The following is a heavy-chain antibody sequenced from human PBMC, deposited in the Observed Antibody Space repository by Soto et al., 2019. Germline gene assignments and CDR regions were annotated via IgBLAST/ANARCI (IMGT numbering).Heavy chain of an antibody. V-gene: IGHV3-23*01. D-gene: IGHD2-2*01. CDR1: GFTFDSCV. CDR3: ARGGEVPAGHAYYGMDV. CDR2: ISGSGRYT. Sequence: GSLRLSCAASGFTFDSCVMSWVRQAPGKGLEWLSLISGSGRYTDYADSVKGRVTITADKSTSTAYMELSSLRSEDTAVYYCARGGEVPAGHAYYGMDVWGQGTTVTVSS. J-gene: IGHJ6*02.